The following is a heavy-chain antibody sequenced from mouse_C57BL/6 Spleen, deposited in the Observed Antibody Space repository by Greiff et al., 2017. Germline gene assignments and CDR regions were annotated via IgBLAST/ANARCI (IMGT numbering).Heavy chain of an antibody. D-gene: IGHD3-2*02. CDR2: ISSGSSTI. CDR3: ARQLRLNFDY. J-gene: IGHJ2*01. V-gene: IGHV5-17*01. Sequence: EVQGVESGGGLVKPGGSLKLSCAASGFTFSDYGMHWVRQAPEKGLEWVAYISSGSSTIYYADTVKGRFTISRDNAKNTLFLQMTSLRSEDTAMYYCARQLRLNFDYWGQGTTLTVSS. CDR1: GFTFSDYG.